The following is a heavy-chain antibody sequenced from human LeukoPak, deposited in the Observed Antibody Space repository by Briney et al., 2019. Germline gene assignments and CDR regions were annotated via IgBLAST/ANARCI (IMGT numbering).Heavy chain of an antibody. CDR1: GGSISSYY. J-gene: IGHJ5*02. V-gene: IGHV4-59*01. CDR2: IYYSGST. Sequence: SETLSLTCTVSGGSISSYYWSRIRQPPGKGLEWIGYIYYSGSTNYNPSLKSRVTISVDTSKNQFSLKLSSVTAADTAVYYCARGHYGSNWFDPWGQGTLVTVSS. D-gene: IGHD3-10*01. CDR3: ARGHYGSNWFDP.